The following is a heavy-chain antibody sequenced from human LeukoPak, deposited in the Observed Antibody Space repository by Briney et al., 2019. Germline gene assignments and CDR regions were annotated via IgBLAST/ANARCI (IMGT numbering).Heavy chain of an antibody. V-gene: IGHV3-74*01. D-gene: IGHD6-19*01. J-gene: IGHJ4*02. CDR3: TTMLRFSSGWWDY. CDR2: INLDGRGT. CDR1: GFTFSSFW. Sequence: PGGSLRLSCSASGFTFSSFWMHWVRQGPGKGLVWVSRINLDGRGTTYADSVKGRFTISRDNAKNTLYLQMNSLKTEDTAVYYCTTMLRFSSGWWDYWGQGTLVTVSS.